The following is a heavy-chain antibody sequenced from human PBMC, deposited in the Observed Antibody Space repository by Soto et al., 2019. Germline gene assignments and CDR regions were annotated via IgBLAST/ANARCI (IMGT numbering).Heavy chain of an antibody. J-gene: IGHJ6*04. V-gene: IGHV1-18*01. CDR1: GYTFTSYG. Sequence: QVKLVQSGAEVKKPGASVKVSCKASGYTFTSYGISWVRQAPGQGLEWMGWISAHSGNTNYAQKLQGRVTMTTDTSTSTAYMELRGLRSDDTAVYYCARSGTGTTYYYDYCRDVWGKGTTVTVSS. CDR3: ARSGTGTTYYYDYCRDV. CDR2: ISAHSGNT. D-gene: IGHD1-7*01.